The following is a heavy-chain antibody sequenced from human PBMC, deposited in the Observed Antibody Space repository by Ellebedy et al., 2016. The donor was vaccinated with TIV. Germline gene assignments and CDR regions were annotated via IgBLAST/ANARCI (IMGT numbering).Heavy chain of an antibody. D-gene: IGHD3-9*01. CDR1: GYTFTGYY. Sequence: AASVKVSCKASGYTFTGYYMHWVRQAPGQGLEWMGLINPNSGGTNYAPKFQGRVTMTRATSISTAYMELSRLRSDDTAVYYCARDKPWVDILTGFGMDVWGQGTTVTVSS. CDR2: INPNSGGT. CDR3: ARDKPWVDILTGFGMDV. V-gene: IGHV1-2*02. J-gene: IGHJ6*02.